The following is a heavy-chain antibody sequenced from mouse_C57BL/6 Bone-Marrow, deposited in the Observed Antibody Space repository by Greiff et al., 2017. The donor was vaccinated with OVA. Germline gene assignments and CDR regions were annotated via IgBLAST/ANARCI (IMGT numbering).Heavy chain of an antibody. CDR2: IDPETGGT. D-gene: IGHD1-1*01. CDR1: GYTFTDYE. J-gene: IGHJ4*01. V-gene: IGHV1-15*01. CDR3: TRPLIYYYGSSFYAMDY. Sequence: QVQLQQSGAELVRPGASVTLSCKASGYTFTDYEMHWVKQTPVHGLEWIGAIDPETGGTAYNQKFKGKAILTADKSSSTAYMELRSLTSEDSAVYYCTRPLIYYYGSSFYAMDYWGQGTSVTVSS.